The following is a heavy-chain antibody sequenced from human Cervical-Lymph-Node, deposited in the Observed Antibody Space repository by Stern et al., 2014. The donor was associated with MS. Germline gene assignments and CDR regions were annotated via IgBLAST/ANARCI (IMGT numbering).Heavy chain of an antibody. J-gene: IGHJ4*02. CDR3: ARPHSPGWSYYFDF. CDR2: IFPGASDT. D-gene: IGHD6-19*01. Sequence: QLVQSGAEVRKPGQSLTISCNISGYTFTDYWIAWVRQMPWKGLEWMGAIFPGASDTRYSPSFQGHVTISVDTSINTAYLQWSDLRASDTAMYYCARPHSPGWSYYFDFWGQGTLVAVSS. V-gene: IGHV5-51*01. CDR1: GYTFTDYW.